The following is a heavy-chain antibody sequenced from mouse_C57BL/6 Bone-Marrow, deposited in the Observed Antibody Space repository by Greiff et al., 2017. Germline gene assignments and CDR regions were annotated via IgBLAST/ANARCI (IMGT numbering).Heavy chain of an antibody. J-gene: IGHJ2*01. CDR1: GYTFTSYW. D-gene: IGHD1-1*02. Sequence: QVQLQQPGAELVKPGASVKLSCKASGYTFTSYWMQWVKQRPGQGLEWIGEIDPSDSYTNYNQKFKGKATLTVDTSSSTAYMQLSSLTSEDSAVYYCARVVIWSNPGGYFDYWGQGTTLTVSS. CDR2: IDPSDSYT. CDR3: ARVVIWSNPGGYFDY. V-gene: IGHV1-50*01.